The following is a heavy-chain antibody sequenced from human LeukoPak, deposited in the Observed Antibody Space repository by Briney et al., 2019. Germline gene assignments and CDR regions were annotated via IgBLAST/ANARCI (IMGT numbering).Heavy chain of an antibody. CDR2: IYYSGST. Sequence: RTSETLSLTCTVSGGSISSYYWSWIRQPPGKGLEWIGYIYYSGSTNYNPSLKSRVTISVDTSKNQFSLKLSSVTAADTAVYYCARADAYFGVAAYYYYGMDVWGQGTTVTVSS. CDR1: GGSISSYY. CDR3: ARADAYFGVAAYYYYGMDV. J-gene: IGHJ6*02. D-gene: IGHD3-3*01. V-gene: IGHV4-59*01.